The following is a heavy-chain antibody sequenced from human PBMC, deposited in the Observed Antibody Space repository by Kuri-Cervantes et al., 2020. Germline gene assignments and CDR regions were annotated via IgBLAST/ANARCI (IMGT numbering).Heavy chain of an antibody. Sequence: GESLKISCAASGFTFSDYYMSWIRQAPGKGLEWVSAISGSGGSTYYADSVKGRFTISRDNSKNTLYLQMNSLRAEDTAVYYCSGYCSGGSCYAPYYFDYWGQGTLVTVSS. CDR2: ISGSGGST. D-gene: IGHD2-15*01. CDR1: GFTFSDYY. CDR3: SGYCSGGSCYAPYYFDY. J-gene: IGHJ4*02. V-gene: IGHV3-23*01.